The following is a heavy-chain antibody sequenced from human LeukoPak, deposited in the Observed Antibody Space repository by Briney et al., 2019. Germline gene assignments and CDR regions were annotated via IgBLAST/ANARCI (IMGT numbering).Heavy chain of an antibody. CDR1: GFTFSTYW. J-gene: IGHJ6*03. Sequence: GGSLRLSCAASGFTFSTYWMTWVRQAPGKGLEWVSYISSSGSTIYYADSVKGRFTISRDNAKNSLYLQMNSLRAEDTAVYYCPRGVAGTIGYYYYYYMDVWGKGTTVTVSS. D-gene: IGHD6-19*01. V-gene: IGHV3-48*04. CDR2: ISSSGSTI. CDR3: PRGVAGTIGYYYYYYMDV.